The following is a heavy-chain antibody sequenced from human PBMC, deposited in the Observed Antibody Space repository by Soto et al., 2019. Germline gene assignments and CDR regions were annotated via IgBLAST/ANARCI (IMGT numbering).Heavy chain of an antibody. CDR1: GDSVSNNGAT. Sequence: SQTLSLTCAICGDSVSNNGATWNWIRQSPSRGLEWLGRAYYRSRWQYDYATSVRSRITINPDTSKNQFSLQLSSVTPEDTAVYFCARGEQYSGRIFDYWGQGTLVTVSS. J-gene: IGHJ4*01. CDR2: AYYRSRWQY. D-gene: IGHD1-26*01. V-gene: IGHV6-1*01. CDR3: ARGEQYSGRIFDY.